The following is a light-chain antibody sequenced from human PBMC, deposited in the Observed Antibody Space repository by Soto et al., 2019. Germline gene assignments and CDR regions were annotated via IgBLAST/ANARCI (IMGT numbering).Light chain of an antibody. CDR1: QRVSSTY. V-gene: IGKV3-20*01. Sequence: EIVLTQSPGTLSLSPGERATLSCRASQRVSSTYLAWYQQNPGQAPRLLIYGASSRATGIPDRFSGSGSGTDFTLTISRLEPEDFAVYFCQQSGSSSYTFLQGTKLEIK. CDR2: GAS. J-gene: IGKJ2*01. CDR3: QQSGSSSYT.